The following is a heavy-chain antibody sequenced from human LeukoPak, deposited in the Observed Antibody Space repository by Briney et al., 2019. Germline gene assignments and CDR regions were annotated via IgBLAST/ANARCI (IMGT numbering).Heavy chain of an antibody. CDR2: INPNSGGT. CDR1: GYTFTGYY. V-gene: IGHV1-2*02. CDR3: ARNVNCGGDCYSFFDY. Sequence: ASVKVSCKAPGYTFTGYYMHRVRQAPGQGLEWMGWINPNSGGTNYAQKFQGRVTMTRDTPISTAYMELSRLRSDDTAVYYCARNVNCGGDCYSFFDYWGQGTLVTVSS. D-gene: IGHD2-21*02. J-gene: IGHJ4*02.